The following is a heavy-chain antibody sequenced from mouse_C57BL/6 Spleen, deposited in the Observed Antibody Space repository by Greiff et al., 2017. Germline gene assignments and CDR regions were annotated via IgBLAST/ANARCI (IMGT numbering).Heavy chain of an antibody. CDR3: ARYNGSSYWYFDV. V-gene: IGHV1-69*01. D-gene: IGHD1-1*01. CDR1: GYTFTSYW. J-gene: IGHJ1*03. CDR2: IDPSDSST. Sequence: QVQLQQPGAELVMPGASVKLSCKASGYTFTSYWMHWVKQRPGQGLEWIGEIDPSDSSTNYNQKFKGKSTLPVDKSSSTAYMQLSSLTSEDSAVYYCARYNGSSYWYFDVWGTGTTVTVSS.